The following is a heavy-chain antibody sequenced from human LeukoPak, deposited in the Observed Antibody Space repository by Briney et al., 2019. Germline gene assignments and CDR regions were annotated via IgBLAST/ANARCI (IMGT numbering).Heavy chain of an antibody. CDR1: GFTFSSYA. CDR3: ARGALTGEIDY. Sequence: PGRSLRLSCAASGFTFSSYAMHWVRQAPGKGLEWVAVISYDGSNKYYADSVKGRFTISRDNSKNTLYLQMNSLRAEDTAVYCCARGALTGEIDYWGQGTLVTVSS. V-gene: IGHV3-30*04. D-gene: IGHD7-27*01. J-gene: IGHJ4*02. CDR2: ISYDGSNK.